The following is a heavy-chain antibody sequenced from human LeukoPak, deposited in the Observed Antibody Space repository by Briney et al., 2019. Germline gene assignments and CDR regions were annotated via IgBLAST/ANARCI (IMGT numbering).Heavy chain of an antibody. D-gene: IGHD4-17*01. CDR3: ARDLNDYGDYAFDY. CDR1: GYSISSGYY. J-gene: IGHJ4*02. CDR2: IYHSGST. Sequence: PSETLSLTCTVSGYSISSGYYWGWIRQPPGKGLEWIGSIYHSGSTYYNPSLKSRVTISVDTSKNQFSLKLSSVTAADTAVYYCARDLNDYGDYAFDYWGQGTLVTVSS. V-gene: IGHV4-38-2*02.